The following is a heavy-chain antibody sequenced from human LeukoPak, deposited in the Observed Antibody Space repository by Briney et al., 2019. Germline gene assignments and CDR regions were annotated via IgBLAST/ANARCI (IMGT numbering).Heavy chain of an antibody. CDR2: IYSGGNT. Sequence: PGGSLRLSCAVSGFTVSTNYMNWVRQAPGKGLEWVSLIYSGGNTVYADSVKGRFTISRDNSKNTLYLQMNSLRAEDTAVYYCARRGDNYGSPFDYWGQGTLVTVSS. D-gene: IGHD5-18*01. CDR1: GFTVSTNY. CDR3: ARRGDNYGSPFDY. V-gene: IGHV3-53*01. J-gene: IGHJ4*02.